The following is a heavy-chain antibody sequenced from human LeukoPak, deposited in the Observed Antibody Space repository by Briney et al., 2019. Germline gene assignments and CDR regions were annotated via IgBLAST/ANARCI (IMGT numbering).Heavy chain of an antibody. CDR3: AKDQAAVALYYFDY. D-gene: IGHD6-19*01. CDR2: ISWNSGSI. CDR1: GFTFDDYA. Sequence: ALRLSCAASGFTFDDYAMQWVRQAPGKGLEWVSGISWNSGSIGYAVSVKGRFTISRDNAKNSLYLQMNSLRAEDTALYYCAKDQAAVALYYFDYWGQGTLVTVSS. J-gene: IGHJ4*02. V-gene: IGHV3-9*01.